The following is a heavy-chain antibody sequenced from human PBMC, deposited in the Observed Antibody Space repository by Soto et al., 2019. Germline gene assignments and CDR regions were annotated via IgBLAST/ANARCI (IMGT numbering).Heavy chain of an antibody. J-gene: IGHJ5*02. V-gene: IGHV4-61*02. CDR2: IYTSGST. D-gene: IGHD6-13*01. CDR3: ARARGWQQLPESYNWFDP. CDR1: GGSISSGGYY. Sequence: SETLSLTCAVSGGSISSGGYYWSWIRQPAGKGLEWIGRIYTSGSTNYNPSLKSRVTMSVDTSKNQFSLKLSSVTAADTAVYYCARARGWQQLPESYNWFDPWGQGTLVTVSS.